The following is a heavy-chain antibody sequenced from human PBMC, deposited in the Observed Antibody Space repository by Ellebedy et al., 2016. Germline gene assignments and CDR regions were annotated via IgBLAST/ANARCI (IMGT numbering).Heavy chain of an antibody. CDR2: IKADGSGN. D-gene: IGHD2/OR15-2a*01. CDR3: ARGNIEPKPAAI. Sequence: GESLKISCEASGFTFSTFWMSWVRQAPGKGLEWVGNIKADGSGNYYVDSVRGRFTISRDNTKNSLYLQMNSLKAEETALYYCARGNIEPKPAAIWGRGTLVSVSS. CDR1: GFTFSTFW. J-gene: IGHJ4*02. V-gene: IGHV3-7*03.